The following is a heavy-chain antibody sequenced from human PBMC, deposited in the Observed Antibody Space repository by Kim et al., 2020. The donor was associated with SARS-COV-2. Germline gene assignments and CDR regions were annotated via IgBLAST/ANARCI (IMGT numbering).Heavy chain of an antibody. CDR3: AKDLRSNSGWELDY. D-gene: IGHD6-19*01. V-gene: IGHV3-33*06. CDR2: AWYDGTNK. J-gene: IGHJ4*02. CDR1: GFTFSNYG. Sequence: GGSLRLSCAASGFTFSNYGMHWVHQAPGKGLEWVAVAWYDGTNKYCADSVKGRFTISRDNSKNTLYLQMNSLRAEDTAVYYCAKDLRSNSGWELDYWGQGTLVTVSS.